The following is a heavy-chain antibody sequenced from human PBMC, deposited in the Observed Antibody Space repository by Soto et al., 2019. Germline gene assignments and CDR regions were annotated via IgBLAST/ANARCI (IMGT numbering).Heavy chain of an antibody. D-gene: IGHD5-12*01. V-gene: IGHV3-21*01. Sequence: PGVSLRLSCSASGFTFSSYSRNSVRPAPGKGLEWVSSISSSSSYIYYADSVKGRFTISRDNAKNSLYLQMNSLRAEDTVVYYFATCSGYDPRGNYFEYWGQETLVTVSS. J-gene: IGHJ4*01. CDR3: ATCSGYDPRGNYFEY. CDR1: GFTFSSYS. CDR2: ISSSSSYI.